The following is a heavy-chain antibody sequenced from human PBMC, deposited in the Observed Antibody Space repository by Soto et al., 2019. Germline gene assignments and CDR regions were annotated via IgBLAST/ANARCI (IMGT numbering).Heavy chain of an antibody. V-gene: IGHV4-59*01. Sequence: SETLSLTCTVSGGSISSYYWSWIRQPPGKGLEWIGYIYYSGSTNYNPSLKSRVTISVDTSKNQFSLKLSSVTAADTAVYYCARDYCSGGSCYDRDWFDPWGQGTLVTVSS. CDR1: GGSISSYY. CDR3: ARDYCSGGSCYDRDWFDP. CDR2: IYYSGST. D-gene: IGHD2-15*01. J-gene: IGHJ5*02.